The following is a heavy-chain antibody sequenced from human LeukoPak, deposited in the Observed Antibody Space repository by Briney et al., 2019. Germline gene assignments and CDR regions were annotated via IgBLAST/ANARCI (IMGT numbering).Heavy chain of an antibody. J-gene: IGHJ3*02. Sequence: GGSLRLSCAASGFTFSDYYMSWIRQAPGKGLEWVSYISSSSSYTNYADSVKGRFTISRDNAKNSLYLQMNSLRAEDTAVYYCARCVHTAIGFAFDIWGQGQWSPSLQ. V-gene: IGHV3-11*06. CDR1: GFTFSDYY. CDR2: ISSSSSYT. D-gene: IGHD5-18*01. CDR3: ARCVHTAIGFAFDI.